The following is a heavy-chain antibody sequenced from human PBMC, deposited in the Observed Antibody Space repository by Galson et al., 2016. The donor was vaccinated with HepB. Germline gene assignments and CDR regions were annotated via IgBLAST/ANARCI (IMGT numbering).Heavy chain of an antibody. J-gene: IGHJ6*03. Sequence: EPLSLTCIVSGGPISSTNYYWGWIRQPPGRGLEWIGSIYYSGSTYYNPSLESRVTISVDTSKNQFSLRLSSVTAADTAVYYCATGISVAGKYYYYYMDVCGKGTPVTVSS. V-gene: IGHV4-39*01. CDR1: GGPISSTNYY. CDR2: IYYSGST. D-gene: IGHD6-19*01. CDR3: ATGISVAGKYYYYYMDV.